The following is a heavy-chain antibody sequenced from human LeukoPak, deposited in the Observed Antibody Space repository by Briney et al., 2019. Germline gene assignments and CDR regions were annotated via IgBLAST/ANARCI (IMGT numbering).Heavy chain of an antibody. Sequence: QTGGSLRLSCAASGFTFSSYWMHWVRQAPGKGLVWVSRINSDGSSTSYADSVKGRFTISRDNAKNTLYLQMNSLRAEDTAVYYCAKGSDNHNYYFDYWGQGTLVTVSS. V-gene: IGHV3-74*01. CDR2: INSDGSST. D-gene: IGHD1-1*01. CDR3: AKGSDNHNYYFDY. J-gene: IGHJ4*02. CDR1: GFTFSSYW.